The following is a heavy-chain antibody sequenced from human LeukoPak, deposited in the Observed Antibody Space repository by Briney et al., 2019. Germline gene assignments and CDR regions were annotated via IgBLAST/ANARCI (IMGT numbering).Heavy chain of an antibody. D-gene: IGHD2-2*01. J-gene: IGHJ3*02. CDR2: ISGGSGTTYYA. CDR1: GFTFSSYG. Sequence: PGRSLRLSCAASGFTFSSYGMSWVRQSPGKGLEWGSGISGGSGTTYYAYYADSVKGRFTISRDNAKNSLYLQMNSLTAEDTAVYYCARVGYCSSTSCYLRISDAFDIWGQGTMVTVSS. CDR3: ARVGYCSSTSCYLRISDAFDI. V-gene: IGHV3-21*01.